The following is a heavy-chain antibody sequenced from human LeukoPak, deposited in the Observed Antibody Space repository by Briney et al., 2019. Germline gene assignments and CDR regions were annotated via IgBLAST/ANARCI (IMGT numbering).Heavy chain of an antibody. Sequence: PGGSLRLSCAASGFTFSTNAMSSVRQAPGKGLEWVSAISGRTGSAYYSDSVKGRFTISRDNSKSTLYLQMDSLRAEDTAVYYCAKCENSDCHLIDYWGQGTLVTVSS. V-gene: IGHV3-23*01. J-gene: IGHJ4*02. D-gene: IGHD2-21*02. CDR1: GFTFSTNA. CDR2: ISGRTGSA. CDR3: AKCENSDCHLIDY.